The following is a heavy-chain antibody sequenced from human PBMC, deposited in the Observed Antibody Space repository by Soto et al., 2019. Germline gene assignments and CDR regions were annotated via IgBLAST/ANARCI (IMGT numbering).Heavy chain of an antibody. CDR2: IYYSGST. V-gene: IGHV4-59*01. Sequence: SETLSLTCTVSGGSISSYYWSWIRQPPGKGLEWIGYIYYSGSTNYNPSLKSRVTISVDTSKNQFSLKLSSVTAADTAVYYCARVGYYDILTGYYAFDIWGQGTMVTVSS. D-gene: IGHD3-9*01. CDR1: GGSISSYY. CDR3: ARVGYYDILTGYYAFDI. J-gene: IGHJ3*02.